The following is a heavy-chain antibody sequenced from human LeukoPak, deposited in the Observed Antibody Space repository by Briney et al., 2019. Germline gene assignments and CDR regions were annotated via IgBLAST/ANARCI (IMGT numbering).Heavy chain of an antibody. CDR1: GGSISSSSYY. D-gene: IGHD5-24*01. J-gene: IGHJ4*02. Sequence: PSETLSLTCTVSGGSISSSSYYWGWIRQPPGNGLEWIGSIYYSGSTYYNPSLKSRVTISVDTSKNQFSLKLSSVTAADTAVYYCARRKRDGYNWYFDYWGQGTLVTVSS. V-gene: IGHV4-39*01. CDR3: ARRKRDGYNWYFDY. CDR2: IYYSGST.